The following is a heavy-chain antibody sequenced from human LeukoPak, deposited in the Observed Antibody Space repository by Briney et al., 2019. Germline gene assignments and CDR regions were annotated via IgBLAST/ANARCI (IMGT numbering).Heavy chain of an antibody. CDR1: GFSFSSHS. CDR3: ARRGITSCYDY. CDR2: INTGSTTM. V-gene: IGHV3-48*04. Sequence: GGSLRLSCAASGFSFSSHSMNWVRQAPGKGLEWLSYINTGSTTMYYADSVRGRFTIPRDNAKNSLYPQMHSLRAEDTAVYYCARRGITSCYDYWSQGTLATVPA. J-gene: IGHJ4*02. D-gene: IGHD2-2*01.